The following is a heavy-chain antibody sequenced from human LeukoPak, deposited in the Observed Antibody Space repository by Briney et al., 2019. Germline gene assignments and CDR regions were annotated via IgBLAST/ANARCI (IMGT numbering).Heavy chain of an antibody. J-gene: IGHJ2*01. Sequence: GGSLRLSCTASGFTFGDYAMSWFRQAPGKELEYVSAISSNGGSIHYANSVKGRFTISRDNSKNTLYLQMDSLRAEDMAVYYCARDTCGCGSGWHLYWYFDLWGRGTLVTVSS. CDR1: GFTFGDYA. D-gene: IGHD6-19*01. V-gene: IGHV3-64*01. CDR2: ISSNGGSI. CDR3: ARDTCGCGSGWHLYWYFDL.